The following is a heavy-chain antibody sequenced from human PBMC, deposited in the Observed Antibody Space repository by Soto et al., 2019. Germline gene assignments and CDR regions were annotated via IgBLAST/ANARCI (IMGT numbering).Heavy chain of an antibody. CDR1: GGTFSSYA. CDR2: IIPIFGTA. CDR3: ARAWEAGGGWFDS. V-gene: IGHV1-69*13. Sequence: GASVKVSCKASGGTFSSYAISWVRQAPGQGLEWMGGIIPIFGTANYAQKFQGRVTITADESTSTAYMELSSLRSEDTAVYYCARAWEAGGGWFDSWGQGTLVTVST. D-gene: IGHD1-26*01. J-gene: IGHJ5*01.